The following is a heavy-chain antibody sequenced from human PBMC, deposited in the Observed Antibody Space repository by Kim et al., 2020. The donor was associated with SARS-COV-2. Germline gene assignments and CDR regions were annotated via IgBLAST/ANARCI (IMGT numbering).Heavy chain of an antibody. V-gene: IGHV4-39*01. D-gene: IGHD6-13*01. J-gene: IGHJ4*02. CDR3: ARRQPAEYPGIAAASDY. Sequence: LTSRVTISVDTSKNQFSRKLSSVTAADTAVYYCARRQPAEYPGIAAASDYWGQGTLVTVSS.